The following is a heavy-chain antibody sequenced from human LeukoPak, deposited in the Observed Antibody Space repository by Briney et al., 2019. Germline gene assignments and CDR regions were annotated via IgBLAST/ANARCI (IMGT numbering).Heavy chain of an antibody. Sequence: GRSLRLSCAASEFTFSSYAMHWVRQAPGKGLEWVAVISYDGSNKYYADSVKGRFTISRDNSKNTLYLQMNSLRAEDTAVYYCARVGGGDYVSYWGQGTLVTVSS. D-gene: IGHD4-17*01. CDR3: ARVGGGDYVSY. J-gene: IGHJ4*02. V-gene: IGHV3-30-3*01. CDR2: ISYDGSNK. CDR1: EFTFSSYA.